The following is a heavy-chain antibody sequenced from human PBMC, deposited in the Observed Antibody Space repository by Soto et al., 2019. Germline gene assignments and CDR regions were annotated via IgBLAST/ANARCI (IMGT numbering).Heavy chain of an antibody. CDR2: ISGSGGST. J-gene: IGHJ4*02. V-gene: IGHV3-23*01. CDR3: AKDRGADWNGFCFDY. CDR1: GFTFSSYA. D-gene: IGHD1-1*01. Sequence: TGGSLRLSCAASGFTFSSYAMSWVRQAPGKGLEWVSAISGSGGSTYYADSVKGRFTISRDNSKNTLYLQMNSLRAEDTAVYYCAKDRGADWNGFCFDYWGQGTLVTVSS.